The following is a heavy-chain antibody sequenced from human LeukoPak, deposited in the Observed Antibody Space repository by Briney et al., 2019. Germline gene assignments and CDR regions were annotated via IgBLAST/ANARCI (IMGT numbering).Heavy chain of an antibody. V-gene: IGHV4-34*01. CDR2: INHSGST. CDR3: ARRTYYYDSSGSKNFDY. D-gene: IGHD3-22*01. J-gene: IGHJ4*02. Sequence: PSETLSLTCAVYGGSFSGYYWSWIRQPPGKGLEWIGEINHSGSTNYNPSLKSRVTISVDTSKNQFSLKLSSVTAADTAVYYCARRTYYYDSSGSKNFDYWGQGTLVTVSS. CDR1: GGSFSGYY.